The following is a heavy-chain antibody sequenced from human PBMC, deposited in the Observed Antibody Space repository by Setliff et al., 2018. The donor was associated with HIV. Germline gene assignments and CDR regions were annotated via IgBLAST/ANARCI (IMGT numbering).Heavy chain of an antibody. Sequence: PSETLSLTCTVSGGSISSHYWSWIRQPPGKGLEWIGYIYYSGSTNYNPSLKSRVTISVNKSKNQFSLKLRPVTAADTAVYYCARVVRQVPASYYYYYMDVWGKGTTVTVSS. D-gene: IGHD2-2*01. V-gene: IGHV4-59*11. CDR1: GGSISSHY. CDR3: ARVVRQVPASYYYYYMDV. J-gene: IGHJ6*03. CDR2: IYYSGST.